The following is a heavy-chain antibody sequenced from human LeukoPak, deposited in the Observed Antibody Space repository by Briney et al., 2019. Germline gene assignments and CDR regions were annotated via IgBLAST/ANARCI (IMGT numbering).Heavy chain of an antibody. CDR3: ARGVMAHDRMFKGFPYWFDP. CDR1: GFTFSTHS. J-gene: IGHJ5*02. D-gene: IGHD3-16*01. Sequence: PGGSLRLSCAASGFTFSTHSMNWVRQPPGKGLEWIGEINHSGSTNYNPSLKSRVTISVDTSKNQFSLKLSSVTAADTAVYYCARGVMAHDRMFKGFPYWFDPWGQGTLVTVSS. CDR2: INHSGST. V-gene: IGHV4-34*01.